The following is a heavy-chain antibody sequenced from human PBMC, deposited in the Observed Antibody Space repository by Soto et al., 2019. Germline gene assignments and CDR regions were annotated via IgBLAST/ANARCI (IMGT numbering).Heavy chain of an antibody. J-gene: IGHJ4*02. CDR1: GNTVPNYA. D-gene: IGHD3-10*01. CDR3: GSCPQNCITSSPCCLFFDY. CDR2: INAGNGNT. Sequence: ASVKVSCKASGNTVPNYAIHWVRQAPGQRLEWMGWINAGNGNTKYSQKFQGRVTLTRDTSASTAYMELSSLRSEDTAVYYCGSCPQNCITSSPCCLFFDYWGQGTLVTVSS. V-gene: IGHV1-3*01.